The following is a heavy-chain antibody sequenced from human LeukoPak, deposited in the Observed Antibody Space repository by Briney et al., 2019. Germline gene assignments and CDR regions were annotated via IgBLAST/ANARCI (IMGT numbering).Heavy chain of an antibody. CDR3: AKAAEFDY. Sequence: GGSLRLSCAASGFTFSRYSMNWVRQAPGKGLEWVSDISDSGGTTYYADSVKGRFTISRDNSKNTLYLEMNSLRAEDTAVYYCAKAAEFDYWGQGTLVAVSS. V-gene: IGHV3-23*01. CDR1: GFTFSRYS. CDR2: ISDSGGTT. J-gene: IGHJ4*02.